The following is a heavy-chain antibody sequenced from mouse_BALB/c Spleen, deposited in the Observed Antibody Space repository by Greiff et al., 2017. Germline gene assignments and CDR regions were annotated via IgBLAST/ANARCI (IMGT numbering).Heavy chain of an antibody. Sequence: EVKVVESGGGLVQPGGSLRLSCATSGFTFTDYYMSWVRQPPGKALEWLGFIRNKANGYTTEYSASVKGRFTISRDNSQSILYLQMNTLRAEDSATYYCARDIMSYAMDYWGQGTSVTVSS. V-gene: IGHV7-3*02. CDR3: ARDIMSYAMDY. J-gene: IGHJ4*01. CDR1: GFTFTDYY. CDR2: IRNKANGYTT.